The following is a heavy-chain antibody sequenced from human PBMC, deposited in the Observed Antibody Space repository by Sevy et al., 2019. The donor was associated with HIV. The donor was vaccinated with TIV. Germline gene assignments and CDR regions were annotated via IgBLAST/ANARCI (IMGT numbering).Heavy chain of an antibody. CDR3: ARVLGGYCTSASCYQPRNWFDP. D-gene: IGHD2-2*01. V-gene: IGHV3-9*01. CDR1: GFTFSDYA. CDR2: ISWNSGAT. J-gene: IGHJ5*02. Sequence: GGSLRLSCAASGFTFSDYAMHWVRQVPGKGLEWVSGISWNSGATGYADSVRGRFTISRDNAKNSLYLQMNSLRAEDTAVYYCARVLGGYCTSASCYQPRNWFDPWGQGTLVTVSS.